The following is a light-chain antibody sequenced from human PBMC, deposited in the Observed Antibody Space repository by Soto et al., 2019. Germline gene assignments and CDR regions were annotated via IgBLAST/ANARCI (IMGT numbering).Light chain of an antibody. Sequence: QSVLTQPPSASATPGQRVTISCSGSSSNIAWYQQLPGTSPKLLIYNNNQRPSGVPDRFSCSKSGTSASLAISGLRSEDEGDYYCSAWDYSLGGPYVFGTGTKLTVL. V-gene: IGLV1-47*01. CDR1: SSNIA. CDR3: SAWDYSLGGPYV. J-gene: IGLJ1*01. CDR2: NNN.